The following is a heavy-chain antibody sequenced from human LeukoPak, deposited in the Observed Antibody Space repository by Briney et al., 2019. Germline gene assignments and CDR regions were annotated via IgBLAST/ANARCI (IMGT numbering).Heavy chain of an antibody. D-gene: IGHD6-19*01. CDR1: GGSISSSSYY. Sequence: PSETLSLTCTVSGGSISSSSYYWGWIRQPPGKGLEWIGSIYYSGSTYYNPSLKSRVTISVDTSKNQFSLKLSSVTAADTAVYYCARDLAVAGTFDYWGQGTLVTVSS. CDR2: IYYSGST. CDR3: ARDLAVAGTFDY. J-gene: IGHJ4*02. V-gene: IGHV4-39*07.